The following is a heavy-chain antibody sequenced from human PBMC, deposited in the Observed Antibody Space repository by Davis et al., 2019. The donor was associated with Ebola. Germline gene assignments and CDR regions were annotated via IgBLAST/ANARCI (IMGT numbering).Heavy chain of an antibody. CDR1: GFSFSSFA. CDR3: ARILSAVTDFAWFDP. V-gene: IGHV3-30-3*01. D-gene: IGHD2-21*02. CDR2: LSYDGSNK. J-gene: IGHJ5*02. Sequence: GGSLRLSCVASGFSFSSFALHWVRQAPGKGLEWVAGLSYDGSNKYYADSVKGRFIISRDNSENSQYLQMNSLGPEDTAMYYCARILSAVTDFAWFDPWGQGALVTVSS.